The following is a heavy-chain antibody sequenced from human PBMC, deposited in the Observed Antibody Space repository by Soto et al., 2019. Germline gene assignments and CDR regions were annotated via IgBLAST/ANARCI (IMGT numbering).Heavy chain of an antibody. Sequence: QITLKESGPTLVKPTQTLTLTCTFSGFSFGVSGVGVGWIRHPPGRALEWLGLVFWNDDKRYSPSLESRLTLTKDTSNNQVVLTVTNLDPGDTGTYYCARAYTYDFDHWGQGTLVTVSS. J-gene: IGHJ4*02. D-gene: IGHD2-21*01. V-gene: IGHV2-5*01. CDR1: GFSFGVSGVG. CDR2: VFWNDDK. CDR3: ARAYTYDFDH.